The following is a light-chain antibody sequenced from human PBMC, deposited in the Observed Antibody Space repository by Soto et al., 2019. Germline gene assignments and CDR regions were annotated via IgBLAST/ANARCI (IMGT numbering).Light chain of an antibody. CDR3: QQRSNWPLYT. CDR2: DAS. CDR1: HSVDTY. V-gene: IGKV3-11*01. Sequence: EIVLTQSPAALSLSPGERATLSCRASHSVDTYLAWYQQKPGQPPRLLISDASNRATGIPDRFSGSGSGTDFTLTISSLEPEDFAVYYCQQRSNWPLYTFGPGTKLEIK. J-gene: IGKJ2*01.